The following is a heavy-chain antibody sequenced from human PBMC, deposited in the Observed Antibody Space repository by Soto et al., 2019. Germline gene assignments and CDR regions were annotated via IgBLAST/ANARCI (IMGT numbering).Heavy chain of an antibody. D-gene: IGHD2-15*01. CDR1: GFTFSSYG. CDR3: AEDALSCSGGSCYPRDY. V-gene: IGHV3-30*18. J-gene: IGHJ4*02. Sequence: GGSLRLSCAASGFTFSSYGMHWVRQAPGKGLEWVAVISYDGSNKYYADSVKGRFTISRDNSKNTLYLQMNSLRAEDTAVYYCAEDALSCSGGSCYPRDYWGQGTLVTVSS. CDR2: ISYDGSNK.